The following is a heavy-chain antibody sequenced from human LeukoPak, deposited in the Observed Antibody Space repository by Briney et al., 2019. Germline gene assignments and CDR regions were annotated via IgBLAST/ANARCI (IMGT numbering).Heavy chain of an antibody. V-gene: IGHV1-69-2*01. D-gene: IGHD1-26*01. CDR2: VDPEDGET. J-gene: IGHJ4*02. CDR3: ATCSLVGAPLFDY. Sequence: ASVKVSCKVSGYTFTDYYMHWVQQAPGKGLEWMGLVDPEDGETIYAEKFQSRVTITADTSTDTAYMELSSLRSEDTAVYYCATCSLVGAPLFDYWGQGTLVTVSS. CDR1: GYTFTDYY.